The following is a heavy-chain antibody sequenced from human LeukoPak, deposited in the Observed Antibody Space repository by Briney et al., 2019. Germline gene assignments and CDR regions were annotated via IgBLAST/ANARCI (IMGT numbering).Heavy chain of an antibody. V-gene: IGHV3-23*01. CDR2: ISGSGGST. CDR3: AKDLGYCSGGSCYDTVY. CDR1: GFTFSSYA. J-gene: IGHJ4*02. Sequence: GGSLRLSCAASGFTFSSYAMSWVRQAPGKGLEWVSAISGSGGSTYYADSVKGRFTISRDNSKNTLYLQMNSLRAEDTAVYYCAKDLGYCSGGSCYDTVYWGQGTPVTVSS. D-gene: IGHD2-15*01.